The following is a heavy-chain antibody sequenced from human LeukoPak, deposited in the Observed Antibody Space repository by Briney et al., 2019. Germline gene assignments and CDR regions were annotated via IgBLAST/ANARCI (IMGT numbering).Heavy chain of an antibody. J-gene: IGHJ4*02. CDR3: ARDRSLYTPMLDS. D-gene: IGHD2-2*02. CDR2: ISGYNGNT. CDR1: GYNFSNYG. Sequence: ASVKVSCKASGYNFSNYGISWVRQAPGQGLEWMGWISGYNGNTNYAQKLQGRVTMTTDTSTTTAYMELRSLRSDDTAVYYCARDRSLYTPMLDSWGQGTLVTVSS. V-gene: IGHV1-18*01.